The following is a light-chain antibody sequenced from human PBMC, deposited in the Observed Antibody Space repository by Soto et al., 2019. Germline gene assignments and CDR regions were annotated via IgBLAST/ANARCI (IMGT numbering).Light chain of an antibody. CDR3: QLYGGAFT. CDR1: QNVNTN. CDR2: GPS. Sequence: EIEMTQSPATLSVSPGETATLSCRAGQNVNTNLAWYQQKPGQAPRLLVYGPSTRAAGIPDRFSGNGSGTDFTLSISRVESEDFAVYFCQLYGGAFTFGPGTKVDIK. J-gene: IGKJ3*01. V-gene: IGKV3D-15*01.